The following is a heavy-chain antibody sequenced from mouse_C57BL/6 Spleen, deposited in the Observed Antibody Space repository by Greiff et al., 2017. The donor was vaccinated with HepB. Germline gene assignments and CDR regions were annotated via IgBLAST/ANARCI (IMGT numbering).Heavy chain of an antibody. CDR2: IYPSDSET. CDR3: ARRDYDWFAY. CDR1: GYTFTSYW. J-gene: IGHJ3*01. Sequence: QVHVKQPGAELVRPGSSVKLSCKASGYTFTSYWMDWVKQRPGQGLEWIGNIYPSDSETHYNQKFKDKATLTVDKSSSTAYMQLSSLTSEDSAVYYCARRDYDWFAYWGQGTLVTVSA. D-gene: IGHD2-4*01. V-gene: IGHV1-61*01.